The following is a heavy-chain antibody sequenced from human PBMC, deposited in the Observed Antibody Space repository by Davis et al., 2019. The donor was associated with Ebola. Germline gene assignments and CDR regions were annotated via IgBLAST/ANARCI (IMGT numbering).Heavy chain of an antibody. Sequence: GESLKISCSASGFTFSSYTMHWVRQAPGKGLECVSAIRSDGINTYYADSVKGRFTISRDNSKNILYPQMSSLRAEDTAVYYCVKGIVGTAKVYWGQGTLVTVSS. CDR1: GFTFSSYT. D-gene: IGHD1-26*01. V-gene: IGHV3-64D*08. CDR2: IRSDGINT. J-gene: IGHJ4*02. CDR3: VKGIVGTAKVY.